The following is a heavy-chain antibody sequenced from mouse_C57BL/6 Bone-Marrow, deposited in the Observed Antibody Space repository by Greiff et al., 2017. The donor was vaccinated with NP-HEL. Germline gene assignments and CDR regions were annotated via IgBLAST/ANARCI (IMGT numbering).Heavy chain of an antibody. CDR2: IYPGDGDT. Sequence: VQLQQSGPELVKPGASVKISCKASGYAFSSSWMNWVKQRPGKGLEWIGRIYPGDGDTNYNGKFKGKATLTADKSSSTAYMQLSSLTSEDSAVYVCAREGGLYYDYDGYFDVWGTGTTVTVSS. CDR1: GYAFSSSW. J-gene: IGHJ1*03. D-gene: IGHD2-4*01. V-gene: IGHV1-82*01. CDR3: AREGGLYYDYDGYFDV.